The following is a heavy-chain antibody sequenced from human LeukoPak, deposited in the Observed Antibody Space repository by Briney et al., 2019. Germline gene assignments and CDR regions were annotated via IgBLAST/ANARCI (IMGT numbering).Heavy chain of an antibody. CDR3: AKDWYSFTVVTPFSH. D-gene: IGHD4-23*01. V-gene: IGHV3-23*01. CDR1: GFTFSSYA. Sequence: GGSLRLSCAASGFTFSSYAMSWVRQAPGKGLEWVSAISGSGGSTYYADSVKGRFIISRDNSKNTLYLQMNSLRAEDTAVYYCAKDWYSFTVVTPFSHWGQGTLVTVSS. CDR2: ISGSGGST. J-gene: IGHJ4*02.